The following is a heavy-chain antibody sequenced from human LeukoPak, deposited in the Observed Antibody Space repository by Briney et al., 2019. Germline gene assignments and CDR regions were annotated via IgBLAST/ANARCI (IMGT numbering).Heavy chain of an antibody. J-gene: IGHJ4*02. CDR1: GFTVSSNY. CDR2: IYSGGST. V-gene: IGHV3-66*02. Sequence: GGSLRLSCAASGFTVSSNYMSWVRQAPGKGLEWVSVIYSGGSTYYADSVKGRFTISRDNSKNTLYLQKNSLRAEDTAVYYCARPFARDASYWGQGTLVTVSS. CDR3: ARPFARDASY.